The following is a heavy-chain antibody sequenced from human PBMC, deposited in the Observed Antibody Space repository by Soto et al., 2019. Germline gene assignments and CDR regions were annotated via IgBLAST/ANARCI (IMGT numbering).Heavy chain of an antibody. D-gene: IGHD3-3*01. Sequence: SQTLSLTCAISGGSVSSNSAAWNWIRQSPSRGLEWLGRTYYRSKWYNDYAVSVKSRITINPGTSKNQFSLQLNSVTPEDTAVYYCAREITIFGNRYYYYYGMDVWGQGTTVTVSS. CDR1: GGSVSSNSAA. V-gene: IGHV6-1*01. J-gene: IGHJ6*02. CDR3: AREITIFGNRYYYYYGMDV. CDR2: TYYRSKWYN.